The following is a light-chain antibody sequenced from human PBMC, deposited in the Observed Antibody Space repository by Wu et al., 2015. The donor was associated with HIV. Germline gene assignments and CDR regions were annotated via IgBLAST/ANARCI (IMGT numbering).Light chain of an antibody. J-gene: IGKJ2*01. CDR2: AAS. CDR1: QSVSSY. V-gene: IGKV3-11*01. CDR3: QQFGDSPKYT. Sequence: EIVLTQSPATLSLSPGERATLSCRASQSVSSYLAWYQQKPGQAPRLLIYAASSRATGIPDRFSGSASGTDFTLTISSLEPEDFAVYYCQQFGDSPKYTFGQGTKLEIK.